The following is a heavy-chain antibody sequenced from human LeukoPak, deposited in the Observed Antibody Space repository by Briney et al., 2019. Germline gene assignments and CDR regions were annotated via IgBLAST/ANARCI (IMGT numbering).Heavy chain of an antibody. CDR1: GFTFDDYM. Sequence: GGSLRLSWAAAGFTFDDYMMHWVRHAPGKGRGWVSLISWDGSHTYYADSVKRRFTISRGNNKDSLYLQMNSLRTDDTALYYCAKDSGSLEEGYFDSWGQGTLVTVSS. CDR2: ISWDGSHT. J-gene: IGHJ4*02. CDR3: AKDSGSLEEGYFDS. V-gene: IGHV3-43*01.